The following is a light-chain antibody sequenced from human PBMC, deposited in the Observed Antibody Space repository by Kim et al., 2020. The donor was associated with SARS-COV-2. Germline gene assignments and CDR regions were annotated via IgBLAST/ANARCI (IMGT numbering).Light chain of an antibody. J-gene: IGLJ1*01. CDR1: KLGDKY. Sequence: VSPGTTASITCSGDKLGDKYACWYQQKPGQSPVLVIYQDSKRPSGIPERFSGSNSGNTATLTISGTQTMDEADYYCQAWDSSTNYVFGTGTKVTVL. CDR3: QAWDSSTNYV. V-gene: IGLV3-1*01. CDR2: QDS.